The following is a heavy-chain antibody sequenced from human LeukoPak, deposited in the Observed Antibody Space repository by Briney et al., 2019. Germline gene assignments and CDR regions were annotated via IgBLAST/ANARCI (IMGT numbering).Heavy chain of an antibody. CDR3: ARHDFGGFFDF. Sequence: PSETLSLTCSVSGDSISSHFWSWIRQPPGKGLEWIGYIHHSGMTNYNSALKSRATLSVDTSTNQFSLNLSSVTAADTAVYYCARHDFGGFFDFRGQGTLLIVSS. CDR2: IHHSGMT. D-gene: IGHD4-23*01. V-gene: IGHV4-59*08. CDR1: GDSISSHF. J-gene: IGHJ4*02.